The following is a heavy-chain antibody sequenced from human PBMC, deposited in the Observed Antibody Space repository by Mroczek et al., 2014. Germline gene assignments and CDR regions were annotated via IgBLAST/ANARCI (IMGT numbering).Heavy chain of an antibody. Sequence: VQLVESGGGLVQPGGSLRLSCAASGFTFSSYAMSWVRQAPGKGLEWVSAISGSGGSTYYADSVKGRFTISRDNSKNTLYLQMNSLRAEDTAVYYCAKEALYYDSSGYFGDGNGQYYFDYVGPGNP. V-gene: IGHV3-23*04. CDR1: GFTFSSYA. CDR2: ISGSGGST. J-gene: IGHJ4*02. CDR3: AKEALYYDSSGYFGDGNGQYYFDY. D-gene: IGHD3-22*01.